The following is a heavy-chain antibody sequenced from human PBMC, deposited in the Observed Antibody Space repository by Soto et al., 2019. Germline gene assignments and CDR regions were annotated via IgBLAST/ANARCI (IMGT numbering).Heavy chain of an antibody. D-gene: IGHD3-10*01. CDR3: TRDIGGKGAY. J-gene: IGHJ4*02. CDR2: IDEYGSTI. Sequence: EVQLVESGGGLVQPGGSLKLSCAASGFTFSSYWMHWVRQVPGKGLLWVSRIDEYGSTINYADSVKGRFTISRDNARNTLYLEMNSLRAEDTALYYCTRDIGGKGAYWGPGTLVTVSS. V-gene: IGHV3-74*01. CDR1: GFTFSSYW.